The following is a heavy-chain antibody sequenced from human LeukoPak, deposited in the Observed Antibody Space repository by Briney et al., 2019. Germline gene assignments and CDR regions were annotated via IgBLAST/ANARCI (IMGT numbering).Heavy chain of an antibody. V-gene: IGHV1-69*05. CDR1: GGTFSSYA. CDR3: ASRVLSSYGYYFDY. CDR2: IIPIFGTA. J-gene: IGHJ4*02. Sequence: SVKVSCKASGGTFSSYAISWVRQAPGRGLEWMGRIIPIFGTANYAQKFQGRVTITTDESTSTAYMELSSLRSEDTAVYYCASRVLSSYGYYFDYWRQGTLVTVSS. D-gene: IGHD5-18*01.